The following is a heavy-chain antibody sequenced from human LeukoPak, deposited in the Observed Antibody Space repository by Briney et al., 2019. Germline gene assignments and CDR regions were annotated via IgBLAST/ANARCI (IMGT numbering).Heavy chain of an antibody. D-gene: IGHD2-2*01. CDR2: IRYDGSNK. CDR1: GFTFSSYG. Sequence: GGSLRLSCAASGFTFSSYGMHWVRQAPGKGQERVAVIRYDGSNKYYADSVKGRFTISRDNSKNTLYLQMNSLRAEDTAVYYCANMNIVVVPAATPNYWGQGTLVTVSS. V-gene: IGHV3-30*02. CDR3: ANMNIVVVPAATPNY. J-gene: IGHJ4*02.